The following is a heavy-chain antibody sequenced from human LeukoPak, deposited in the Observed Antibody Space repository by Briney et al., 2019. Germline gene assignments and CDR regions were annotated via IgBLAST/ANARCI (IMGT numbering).Heavy chain of an antibody. D-gene: IGHD1-26*01. CDR3: ARAGLVGAVDY. J-gene: IGHJ4*02. Sequence: RTSETLSHSCTVSGYSITSGYYWGWIRQPTGKGLEWIGSIYHSGSTYYNPSLKSRATMSVDTSKNQFSLKLSSVTAADTAVYYCARAGLVGAVDYWGQGTLVTVSA. CDR2: IYHSGST. CDR1: GYSITSGYY. V-gene: IGHV4-38-2*02.